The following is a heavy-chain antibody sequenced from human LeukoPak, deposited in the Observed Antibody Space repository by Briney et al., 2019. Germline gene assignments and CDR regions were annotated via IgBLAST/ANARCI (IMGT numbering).Heavy chain of an antibody. CDR1: GFTFSSYA. Sequence: PGGSLRLPCAASGFTFSSYAMSWVRQAPGKGLEWVSAISGSGGSTYYADSVKGRFTISRDNSKNTLYLQMNSLRAEDTAVYYCAKASSSWYYYFDYWGQGTLVTVSS. D-gene: IGHD6-13*01. CDR2: ISGSGGST. J-gene: IGHJ4*02. CDR3: AKASSSWYYYFDY. V-gene: IGHV3-23*01.